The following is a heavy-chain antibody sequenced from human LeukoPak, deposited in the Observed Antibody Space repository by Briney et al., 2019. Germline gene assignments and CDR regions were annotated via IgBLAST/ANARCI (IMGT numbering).Heavy chain of an antibody. J-gene: IGHJ2*01. CDR1: GGSISSGDYY. Sequence: SETLSLTCTVSGGSISSGDYYWSWIRQPPGKGLEWIGYIYYSGSTYYNPSLKSRVTISVDTSKNQFSLKLSSVTAADTAVYYCARRRYCSSTSCPYWYFDLRGRGTLVTVSS. CDR3: ARRRYCSSTSCPYWYFDL. V-gene: IGHV4-30-4*08. D-gene: IGHD2-2*01. CDR2: IYYSGST.